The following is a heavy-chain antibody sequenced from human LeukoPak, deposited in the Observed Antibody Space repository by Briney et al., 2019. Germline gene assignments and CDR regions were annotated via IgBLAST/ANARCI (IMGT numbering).Heavy chain of an antibody. D-gene: IGHD2-15*01. Sequence: PGVSLRLSCAASGFTFSSYWMSWVRQAPGKGLEWVANIKQDGSEKYYVDSVKGRFIISRDNAKNSLYLQMNSLRAEDTAVYYCARDSVEAVVVAATLFDYWGQGTLVTVSS. CDR2: IKQDGSEK. CDR3: ARDSVEAVVVAATLFDY. J-gene: IGHJ4*02. V-gene: IGHV3-7*01. CDR1: GFTFSSYW.